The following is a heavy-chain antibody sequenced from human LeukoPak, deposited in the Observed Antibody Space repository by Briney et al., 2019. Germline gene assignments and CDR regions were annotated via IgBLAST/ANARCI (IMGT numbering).Heavy chain of an antibody. CDR3: TTDVDTASY. J-gene: IGHJ4*02. D-gene: IGHD5-18*01. V-gene: IGHV3-15*01. CDR1: GFTFSSYA. CDR2: IKSKTDSGTT. Sequence: PGGSLRLSCAASGFTFSSYAMHWVRQAPGKGLEWVGRIKSKTDSGTTDYAAPVKSRFTISRDDSKNTLYLQMNSLKAEDTAVYYCTTDVDTASYWGQGTLVTVSS.